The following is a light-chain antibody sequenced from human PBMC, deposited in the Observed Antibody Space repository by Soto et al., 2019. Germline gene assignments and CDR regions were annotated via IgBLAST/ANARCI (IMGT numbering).Light chain of an antibody. Sequence: DIQMTQSPSSLSASVGDRVTITCRASQSISSYLNWYQQKPGKAPKLLIYAASSLQSGVPSRFSGSGSGTDFTLTISSLQPEDFATYYCVQHYSYPLTFGGGTKVEIK. CDR1: QSISSY. J-gene: IGKJ4*01. V-gene: IGKV1-39*01. CDR2: AAS. CDR3: VQHYSYPLT.